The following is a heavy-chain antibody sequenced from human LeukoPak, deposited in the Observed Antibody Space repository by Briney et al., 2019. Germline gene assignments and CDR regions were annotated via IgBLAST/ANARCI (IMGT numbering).Heavy chain of an antibody. Sequence: GASVKVSCKASGYTFTSYGIGWVRQAPGQRLEWMGWISAYNGNTNYAQKHQGRVTMTTDTSTSTAHMELRSLRSDDTAVYYCASVAVAGTYYYGMDVWGQGTTVTVSS. J-gene: IGHJ6*02. V-gene: IGHV1-18*01. CDR1: GYTFTSYG. CDR3: ASVAVAGTYYYGMDV. D-gene: IGHD6-19*01. CDR2: ISAYNGNT.